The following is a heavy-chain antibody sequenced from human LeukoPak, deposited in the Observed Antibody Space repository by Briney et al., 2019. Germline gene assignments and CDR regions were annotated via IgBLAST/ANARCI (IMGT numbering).Heavy chain of an antibody. V-gene: IGHV4-39*01. Sequence: SETLSLTCTVSGVSISTSTHYWAWIRQPPGRGLEWIASTFYRGTTYYSASLRSRVTLSVDTSMNQFSLKLSSVTASDTATFYCVRQGGWGGAASLIEFWGQGTLVTVSS. D-gene: IGHD2-15*01. CDR3: VRQGGWGGAASLIEF. J-gene: IGHJ4*02. CDR1: GVSISTSTHY. CDR2: TFYRGTT.